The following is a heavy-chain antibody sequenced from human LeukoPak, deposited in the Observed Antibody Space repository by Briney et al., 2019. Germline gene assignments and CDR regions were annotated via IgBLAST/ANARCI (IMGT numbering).Heavy chain of an antibody. J-gene: IGHJ4*02. D-gene: IGHD5-18*01. CDR1: GGSFSGYY. CDR2: INHSGSP. Sequence: SETLSLTCAVYGGSFSGYYWSWIRQPPGKGLEWMGEINHSGSPNYNPSLKSRVTISVATSKNQFSLKLSSVTAADTAVYYCARGLSPRGYSYGYSPMYYFDYWGQGTLVTVSS. CDR3: ARGLSPRGYSYGYSPMYYFDY. V-gene: IGHV4-34*01.